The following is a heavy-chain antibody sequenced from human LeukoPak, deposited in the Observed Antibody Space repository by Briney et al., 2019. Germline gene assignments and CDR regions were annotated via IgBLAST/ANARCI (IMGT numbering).Heavy chain of an antibody. V-gene: IGHV4-4*07. CDR2: IYTSGST. CDR1: GGSISSYY. J-gene: IGHJ5*02. Sequence: KASETLSLTCTVSGGSISSYYWSWIRQPAGKGLEWIGRIYTSGSTNYNPSLKSRVTMSVDTSKNQFSLKLSSVTAADTAVYYCARDRRITMVRGVISWFDPWGQGTLVTVSS. CDR3: ARDRRITMVRGVISWFDP. D-gene: IGHD3-10*01.